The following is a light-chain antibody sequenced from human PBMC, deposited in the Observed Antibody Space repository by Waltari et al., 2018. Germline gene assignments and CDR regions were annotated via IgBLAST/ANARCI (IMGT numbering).Light chain of an antibody. CDR1: QRVLYTSNNKND. V-gene: IGKV4-1*01. J-gene: IGKJ4*01. CDR3: QQYYSFPLT. CDR2: WAS. Sequence: DIVMTQSPDSLAASLGERATIHCNSSQRVLYTSNNKNDLAWYQQKPGQPPKLLIYWASTRESGVPDRFSGSGSGTDFTLTINSLQAEDVAVYYCQQYYSFPLTFGGGTKVEIK.